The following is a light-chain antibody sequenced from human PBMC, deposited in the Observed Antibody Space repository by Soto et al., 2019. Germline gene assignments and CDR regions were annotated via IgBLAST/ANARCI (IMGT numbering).Light chain of an antibody. Sequence: DIVMTQSPDSLAVSLGERATINCKSSQSVLYSSNDKDYLAWYQQKPGQPPKLVIYWAYTRDSGVPDRFRGRGSGTDFTLTISSLQAEDAAVYHCQQYDITPPTLGQGTKLEIK. J-gene: IGKJ2*01. CDR2: WAY. V-gene: IGKV4-1*01. CDR3: QQYDITPPT. CDR1: QSVLYSSNDKDY.